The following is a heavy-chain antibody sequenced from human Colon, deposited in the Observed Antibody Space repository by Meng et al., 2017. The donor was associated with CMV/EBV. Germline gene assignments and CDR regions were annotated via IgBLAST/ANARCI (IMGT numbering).Heavy chain of an antibody. J-gene: IGHJ4*01. D-gene: IGHD5-18*01. V-gene: IGHV3-23*01. CDR3: AKHDTKYGYGRDYFEY. CDR1: GFTVSSNY. CDR2: ISGNGGST. Sequence: GESLKISCAASGFTVSSNYMSWVRQAPGKGLEWVSVISGNGGSTYYGDSVKGRFTISRDNSNNTLYLQMRSLRAEDTAVYYCAKHDTKYGYGRDYFEYWGQGILVTVSS.